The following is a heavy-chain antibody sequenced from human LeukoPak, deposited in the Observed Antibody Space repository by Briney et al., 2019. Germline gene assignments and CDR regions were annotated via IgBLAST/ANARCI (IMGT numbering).Heavy chain of an antibody. CDR2: IYYGGST. D-gene: IGHD1-26*01. CDR3: ARHMRYPEY. CDR1: GGSISDYY. J-gene: IGHJ4*02. Sequence: SETLSLTCTVSGGSISDYYWTWIRQPPGKGLEWIGYIYYGGSTNYNPYHKTRANISVDTSKNHYSLNLKSVTAADTAVYYCARHMRYPEYWGQGTLVTVSS. V-gene: IGHV4-59*01.